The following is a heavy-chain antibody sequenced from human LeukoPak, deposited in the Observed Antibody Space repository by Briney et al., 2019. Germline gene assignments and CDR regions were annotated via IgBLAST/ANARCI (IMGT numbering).Heavy chain of an antibody. CDR3: ARIPDILTDFDY. V-gene: IGHV1-2*02. D-gene: IGHD3-9*01. Sequence: PSVKVSCKASGYTFTGYYMHWVRQAPGQGLEWMGWINPNSGGTNYAQKFQGRVTMTRDTSISTAYMDLSRLRSDDTAVYYCARIPDILTDFDYWGQGTLVTVSS. J-gene: IGHJ4*02. CDR1: GYTFTGYY. CDR2: INPNSGGT.